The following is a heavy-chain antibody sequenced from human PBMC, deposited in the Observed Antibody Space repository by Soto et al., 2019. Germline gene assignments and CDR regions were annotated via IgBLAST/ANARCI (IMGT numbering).Heavy chain of an antibody. CDR3: AADAVGARYFRTYNYYGMDV. Sequence: SVKVSCKASGFTVDSSAVQWVRQARGQRLEWIGWIVVGSGDTNYAQKFQERVTITRDMSTRTVYMELSSLRSEDTAVYYCAADAVGARYFRTYNYYGMDVCRERNTVAV. CDR1: GFTVDSSA. D-gene: IGHD1-26*01. V-gene: IGHV1-58*01. CDR2: IVVGSGDT. J-gene: IGHJ6*02.